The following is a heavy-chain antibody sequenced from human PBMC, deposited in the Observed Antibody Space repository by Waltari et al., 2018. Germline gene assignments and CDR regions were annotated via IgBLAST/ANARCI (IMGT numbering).Heavy chain of an antibody. D-gene: IGHD2-15*01. CDR2: ISHSESP. Sequence: QVQLQESGPGLVKPSETLSLSCTVPGGSISGYYWNWIRQPPGKGLEWIGYISHSESPTDNPSLKSRVTISLDPSRNQFSLKLSSGPAAYTAVYYCARAQSSLGGGMGLWDAYWGQGILITVSS. CDR3: ARAQSSLGGGMGLWDAY. CDR1: GGSISGYY. V-gene: IGHV4-59*01. J-gene: IGHJ4*02.